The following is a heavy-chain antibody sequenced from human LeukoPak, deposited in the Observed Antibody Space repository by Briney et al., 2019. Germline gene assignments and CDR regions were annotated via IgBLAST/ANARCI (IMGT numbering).Heavy chain of an antibody. Sequence: GGSLRLSCAASGFTFSSYAMSWVRQAPEKGLEWVSAISGSGGSTYYADSVKGRFTISRDNSKNTLYLQMNSLRAEDTAVYYCAKDPGKGYYYYGMDVWGQGTTVTVSS. V-gene: IGHV3-23*01. CDR2: ISGSGGST. CDR1: GFTFSSYA. D-gene: IGHD4-23*01. J-gene: IGHJ6*02. CDR3: AKDPGKGYYYYGMDV.